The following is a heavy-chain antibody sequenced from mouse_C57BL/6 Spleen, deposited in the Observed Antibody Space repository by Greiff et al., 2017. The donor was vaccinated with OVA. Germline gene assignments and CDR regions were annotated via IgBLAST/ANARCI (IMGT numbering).Heavy chain of an antibody. CDR3: ARSPITTVVRYFDY. D-gene: IGHD1-1*01. J-gene: IGHJ2*01. CDR2: ISSGSSTI. V-gene: IGHV5-17*01. Sequence: DVMLVESGGGLVKPGGSLKLSCAASGFTFSDYGMHWVRQAPEKGLEWVAYISSGSSTIYYADTVKGRFTISRDNAKNTLFLQMTSLRSEDTAMYYCARSPITTVVRYFDYWGQGTTLTVSS. CDR1: GFTFSDYG.